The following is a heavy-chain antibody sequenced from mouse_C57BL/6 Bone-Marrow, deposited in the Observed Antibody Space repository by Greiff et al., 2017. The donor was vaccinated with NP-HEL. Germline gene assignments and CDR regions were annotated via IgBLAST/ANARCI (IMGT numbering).Heavy chain of an antibody. J-gene: IGHJ4*01. D-gene: IGHD1-1*01. Sequence: EVMLVESGGGLVKPGGSLKLSCAASGFTFSSYAMSWVRQTPEKRLEWVATISDGGSYTYYPDNVKGRFTISRDNAKNNRYLQMSHLKSEDTAMYYCAREGPVVAPYAMDYWGQGTSVTVSS. CDR3: AREGPVVAPYAMDY. CDR2: ISDGGSYT. V-gene: IGHV5-4*01. CDR1: GFTFSSYA.